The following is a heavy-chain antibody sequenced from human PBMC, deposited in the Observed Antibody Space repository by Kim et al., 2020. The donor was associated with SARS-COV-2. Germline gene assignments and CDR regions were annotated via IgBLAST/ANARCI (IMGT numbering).Heavy chain of an antibody. V-gene: IGHV3-21*01. D-gene: IGHD6-19*01. CDR2: ISSSSSFR. CDR1: GFIFSSYS. Sequence: GGSLRLSCAASGFIFSSYSMNWVRQAPGKGLEWVSSISSSSSFRYYADSVKGRFTISRDNAKNSLYLQMNSLRAEDTAVYYCARIAVAGTSDYWGQGTLVTVSS. CDR3: ARIAVAGTSDY. J-gene: IGHJ4*02.